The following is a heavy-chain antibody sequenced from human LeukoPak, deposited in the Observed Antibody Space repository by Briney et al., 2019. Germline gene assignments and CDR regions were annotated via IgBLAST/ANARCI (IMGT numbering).Heavy chain of an antibody. CDR2: VNRNSGGT. V-gene: IGHV1-2*02. CDR3: ARDLEDCSGGSCYPDAFDI. D-gene: IGHD2-15*01. J-gene: IGHJ3*02. Sequence: ASVKVSCKASGYSFTGYYMHWVRQAPGQGLEWMGWVNRNSGGTNYAQKFQGRVTMTRDTSISTAYMELSRLRSDDTAVYYCARDLEDCSGGSCYPDAFDIWGQGTMVTVSS. CDR1: GYSFTGYY.